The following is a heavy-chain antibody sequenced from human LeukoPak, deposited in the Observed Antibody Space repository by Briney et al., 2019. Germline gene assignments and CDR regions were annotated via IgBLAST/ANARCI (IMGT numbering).Heavy chain of an antibody. CDR1: GFSFSNYA. CDR3: AKDPYYDSSGYSGY. Sequence: PGGSLRLSCAGSGFSFSNYAMHWVRQVPGKGLEWVAVISYDGSNKYYADSVKGRFTISRDNSKNTLYLQMNSLRAEDTAVYYCAKDPYYDSSGYSGYWGQGTLVTVSS. V-gene: IGHV3-30-3*02. J-gene: IGHJ4*02. D-gene: IGHD3-22*01. CDR2: ISYDGSNK.